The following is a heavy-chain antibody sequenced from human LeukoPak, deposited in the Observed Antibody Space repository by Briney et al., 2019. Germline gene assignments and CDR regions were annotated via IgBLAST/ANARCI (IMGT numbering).Heavy chain of an antibody. CDR1: GYTFTRYN. Sequence: ASVKVSCKASGYTFTRYNMHWVRQAPGQGLVWMGIINPSGGSTSYAQKFQGRVTMTRDTSTSTVYMELSSLRSEDTAVYYCARDPGAAAGLYYYYYGMDVWGQGTTVTVSS. D-gene: IGHD6-13*01. J-gene: IGHJ6*02. V-gene: IGHV1-46*01. CDR2: INPSGGST. CDR3: ARDPGAAAGLYYYYYGMDV.